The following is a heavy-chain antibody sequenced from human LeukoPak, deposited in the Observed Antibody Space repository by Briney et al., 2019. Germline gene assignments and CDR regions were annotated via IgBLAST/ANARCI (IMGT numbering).Heavy chain of an antibody. V-gene: IGHV4-4*07. J-gene: IGHJ4*02. CDR2: IYTSGST. CDR1: GGSFSGYY. D-gene: IGHD5-18*01. Sequence: PSETLSLTCAVCGGSFSGYYWSWIRQPAGKGLEWIGRIYTSGSTNYNPSLKSRVTMSVDTSKNQFSLKLSSVTAADTAVYYCASTHVDTAMVFDYWGQGTLVTVSS. CDR3: ASTHVDTAMVFDY.